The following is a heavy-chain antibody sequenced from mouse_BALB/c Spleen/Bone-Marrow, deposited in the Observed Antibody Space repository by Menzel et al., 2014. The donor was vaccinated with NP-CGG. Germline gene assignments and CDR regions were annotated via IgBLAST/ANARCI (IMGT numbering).Heavy chain of an antibody. Sequence: VQLQESGAELVRPGVSVKISCKGSGYTFTDXAXHWVXQSXXXXXXWXXXIGTYYGDATYNQKFKTKATMTVDKSSSTAYMELARLTSEDSALYYCASEGPWFAFWGQGTLVTVSA. V-gene: IGHV1S137*01. CDR3: ASEGPWFAF. CDR1: GYTFTDXA. J-gene: IGHJ3*01. CDR2: IGTYYGDA.